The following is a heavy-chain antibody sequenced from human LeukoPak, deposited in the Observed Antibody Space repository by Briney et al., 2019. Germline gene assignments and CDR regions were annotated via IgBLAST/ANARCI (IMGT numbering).Heavy chain of an antibody. CDR2: MNPNSGNT. CDR1: GYTFTNYD. J-gene: IGHJ4*02. CDR3: ARGRGWLSLPRDLYFDY. Sequence: GASVKVSCKASGYTFTNYDINWVRQATGQGLEWMGWMNPNSGNTGYAQKFQGRVTITRNTSISTAYMELSSLRAEDTAVYYCARGRGWLSLPRDLYFDYWGQGTLVTVSS. D-gene: IGHD3-22*01. V-gene: IGHV1-8*03.